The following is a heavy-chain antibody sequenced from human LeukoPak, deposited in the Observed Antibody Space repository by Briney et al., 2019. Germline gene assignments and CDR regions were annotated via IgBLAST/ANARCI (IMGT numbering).Heavy chain of an antibody. Sequence: QPGRSLRLSCAASGFTFSSYAMHWVRQAPGKGLEWVAVISYDGSNKFYADSVKGRFTISRDNAKNSLYLQMNSLRAEDTADYYCARRTDGYTSNWGQRTLVTVSS. D-gene: IGHD5-24*01. CDR3: ARRTDGYTSN. J-gene: IGHJ4*02. CDR2: ISYDGSNK. V-gene: IGHV3-30-3*01. CDR1: GFTFSSYA.